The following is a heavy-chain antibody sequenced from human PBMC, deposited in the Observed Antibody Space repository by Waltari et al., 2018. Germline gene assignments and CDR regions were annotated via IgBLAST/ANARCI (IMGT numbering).Heavy chain of an antibody. D-gene: IGHD6-19*01. J-gene: IGHJ5*02. V-gene: IGHV6-1*01. CDR3: VRALDFDKKWLDDNWVDP. CDR2: TYYTSKWYY. CDR1: GDSVPRTSAA. Sequence: QVQLQQSGPRLVKPSQTLSLTCAISGDSVPRTSAAWHWLRQSPSRGLEWLGRTYYTSKWYYDYAISVKSRIIINPETSKNKLSLQLKSVTPEETAVYYCVRALDFDKKWLDDNWVDPWGQGTLVTVSS.